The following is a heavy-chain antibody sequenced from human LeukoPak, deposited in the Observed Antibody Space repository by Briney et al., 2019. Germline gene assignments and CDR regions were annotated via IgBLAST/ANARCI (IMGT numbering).Heavy chain of an antibody. CDR2: ISAYNGNT. J-gene: IGHJ4*02. Sequence: ASVKVSCKASGYTFSSYGITWVRQAPGQGLEWMGWISAYNGNTNYAQKLQGRVTMTTDTSTSTAYMELRSLRSDDTAVYYCARDGRYSSDWSLDFWGQGTLVTVSS. V-gene: IGHV1-18*01. D-gene: IGHD6-19*01. CDR1: GYTFSSYG. CDR3: ARDGRYSSDWSLDF.